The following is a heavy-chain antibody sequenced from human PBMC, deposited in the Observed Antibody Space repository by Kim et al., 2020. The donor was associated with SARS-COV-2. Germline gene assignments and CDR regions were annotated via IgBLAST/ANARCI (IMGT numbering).Heavy chain of an antibody. Sequence: PSFQGQVTISADKSISTAYLQWSSLKASDTAMYYCARHVAPIAAAGQFDYWGQGTLVTVSS. CDR3: ARHVAPIAAAGQFDY. J-gene: IGHJ4*02. D-gene: IGHD6-13*01. V-gene: IGHV5-51*01.